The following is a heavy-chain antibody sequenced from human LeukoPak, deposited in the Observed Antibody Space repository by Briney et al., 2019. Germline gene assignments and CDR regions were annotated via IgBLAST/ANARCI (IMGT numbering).Heavy chain of an antibody. D-gene: IGHD3-10*01. J-gene: IGHJ4*02. CDR1: GGSISSSSFY. Sequence: SETLSLTCTVSGGSISSSSFYWGWIRQPPGKGLEWIGTVYFNGRTYYNPSLKSRVTISVDTSKNQFSLMLNFVTAADTAVYYCARVPGEFGEFFSLHYWGQGTLVTVSS. CDR3: ARVPGEFGEFFSLHY. V-gene: IGHV4-39*07. CDR2: VYFNGRT.